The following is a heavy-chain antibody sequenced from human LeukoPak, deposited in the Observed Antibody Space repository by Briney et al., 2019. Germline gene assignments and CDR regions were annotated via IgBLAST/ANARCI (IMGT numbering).Heavy chain of an antibody. D-gene: IGHD5-24*01. CDR3: ARDSGYNVNDHDVNAFDI. V-gene: IGHV4-4*07. Sequence: SETLSLTCTVSGGSISSYYWSWIRQPAGKGLEWIGRIYTSGSTNYNPSLKSRVTMSVDTSKNQFSLKLSSVTAADTALYYCARDSGYNVNDHDVNAFDIWGQGTMVTISS. CDR1: GGSISSYY. CDR2: IYTSGST. J-gene: IGHJ3*02.